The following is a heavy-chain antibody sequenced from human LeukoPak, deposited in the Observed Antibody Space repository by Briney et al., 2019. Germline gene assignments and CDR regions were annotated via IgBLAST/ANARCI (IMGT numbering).Heavy chain of an antibody. Sequence: PGGSLRLSCATSGFTFSSYAFQWVRQAPGKGLEWVATMSFDVNNKYYADSVRGRFTISRDNSKNTLYLQMNSLRAEDTAVYSCARGYCTSSSCYNDYWGQGTLVTVSS. D-gene: IGHD2-2*02. V-gene: IGHV3-30*04. CDR2: MSFDVNNK. CDR3: ARGYCTSSSCYNDY. J-gene: IGHJ4*02. CDR1: GFTFSSYA.